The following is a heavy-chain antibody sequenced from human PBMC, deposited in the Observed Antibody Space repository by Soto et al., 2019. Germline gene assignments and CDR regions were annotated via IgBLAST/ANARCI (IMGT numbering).Heavy chain of an antibody. CDR3: ARDGKVDIDRGGYYYYDMDV. Sequence: SETLSLTCTVSGGSVGTGINYWTWIRQPPGEGLGWIGNIFTSGSANYDPSLKTRVTISVDTSKNQFSLKLTSVTAADTAVYYCARDGKVDIDRGGYYYYDMDVWGQGTTVTVSS. CDR1: GGSVGTGINY. V-gene: IGHV4-61*01. J-gene: IGHJ6*02. CDR2: IFTSGSA. D-gene: IGHD5-12*01.